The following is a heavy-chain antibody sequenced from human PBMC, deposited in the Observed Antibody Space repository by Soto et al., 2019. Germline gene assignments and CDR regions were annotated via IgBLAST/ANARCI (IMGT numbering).Heavy chain of an antibody. CDR2: IYYSGST. CDR3: ARDKWFDP. V-gene: IGHV4-59*01. Sequence: SETLSLTCTVSGGSISSYYWSWIRQPPGKGLEWIGYIYYSGSTNYNPSLKSRVTISVDTSKNQFSLKLSSVTAADTAVYYCARDKWFDPWGQGTLVTVSS. J-gene: IGHJ5*02. CDR1: GGSISSYY.